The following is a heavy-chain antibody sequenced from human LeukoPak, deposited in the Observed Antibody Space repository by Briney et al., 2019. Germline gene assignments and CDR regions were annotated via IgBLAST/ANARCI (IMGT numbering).Heavy chain of an antibody. J-gene: IGHJ6*03. CDR3: ASTDSDDYGDYYYMDV. CDR1: GGSSTNYF. D-gene: IGHD4-17*01. Sequence: PSETLSLTCVLYGGSSTNYFWSWIRQPPGKGLEWIGEINRSASTNYNPSLKSRVTISIDTSKNQFSLKLSSVTAADTAVYYCASTDSDDYGDYYYMDVWGKGTTVTVSS. CDR2: INRSAST. V-gene: IGHV4-34*01.